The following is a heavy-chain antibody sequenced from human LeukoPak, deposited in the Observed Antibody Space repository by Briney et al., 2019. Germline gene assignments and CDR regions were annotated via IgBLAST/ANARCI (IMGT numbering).Heavy chain of an antibody. Sequence: PGGSLRLSCAASGFTLSSYGMHWIRKAPGKGLEWVAFILVGGSDTYYTDSVKGRFTISRDNSKNTVFLQMNSLRAEDTAIYYCVRDGDSSSWNFDYWGQGTLVTVSS. J-gene: IGHJ4*02. CDR3: VRDGDSSSWNFDY. V-gene: IGHV3-33*01. CDR1: GFTLSSYG. CDR2: ILVGGSDT. D-gene: IGHD6-13*01.